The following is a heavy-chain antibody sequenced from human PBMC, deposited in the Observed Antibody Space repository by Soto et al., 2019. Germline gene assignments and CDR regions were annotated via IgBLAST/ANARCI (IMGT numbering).Heavy chain of an antibody. CDR1: GFTFSDYA. J-gene: IGHJ4*02. Sequence: PGGSLRLSCAASGFTFSDYAMSWVRQAPGKGLEWVSSISSGGGSPYYADSVKGRFTISRNNSKNTLFLQMNSLRAEDTAVYYCAKGDGRIVPRPFDYWGQGTLVTVSS. D-gene: IGHD1-26*01. CDR2: ISSGGGSP. CDR3: AKGDGRIVPRPFDY. V-gene: IGHV3-23*01.